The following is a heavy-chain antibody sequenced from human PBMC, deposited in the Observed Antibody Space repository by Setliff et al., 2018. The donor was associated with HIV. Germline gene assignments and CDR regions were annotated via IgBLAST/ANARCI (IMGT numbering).Heavy chain of an antibody. Sequence: PGGSLKLSCAASGFTLSTYWMTWVRQAPGKGLEWVANINRDGSEKYYVDSVKGQFTISRDNAKNALFLQMNSLRVEDTAVYYCARVQSKKTAGGLDYWGQGSLVTVSS. D-gene: IGHD2-8*02. CDR2: INRDGSEK. J-gene: IGHJ4*02. CDR1: GFTLSTYW. V-gene: IGHV3-7*03. CDR3: ARVQSKKTAGGLDY.